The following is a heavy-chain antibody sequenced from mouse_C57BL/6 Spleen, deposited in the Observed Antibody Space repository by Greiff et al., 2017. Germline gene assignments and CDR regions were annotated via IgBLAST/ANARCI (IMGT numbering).Heavy chain of an antibody. Sequence: VQLQQSGAELVRPGASVKLSCTASGFNFTDYYMHWVKQSPEQGLEWIGRIDPGDGDTDYSPKFQGKATMTADTSSNTAYLQLIRLTSEDTAVYYCTPDFGRPWYCDVWGTGTTVTVSS. CDR3: TPDFGRPWYCDV. V-gene: IGHV14-1*01. CDR2: IDPGDGDT. CDR1: GFNFTDYY. J-gene: IGHJ1*03.